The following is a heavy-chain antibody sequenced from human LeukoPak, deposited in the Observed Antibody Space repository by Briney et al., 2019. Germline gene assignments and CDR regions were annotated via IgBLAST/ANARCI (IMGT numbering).Heavy chain of an antibody. V-gene: IGHV4-59*01. CDR2: IYYSGST. CDR3: AREPRFDAFDI. J-gene: IGHJ3*02. CDR1: GGSISSYY. Sequence: SETLSLTCTVSGGSISSYYWSWIRQPPGKGLEWIGYIYYSGSTNYNPSLKSRVTISVDTSKNQFSLKLSSVTAADTAVYYCAREPRFDAFDIWGQGTMVTVSS.